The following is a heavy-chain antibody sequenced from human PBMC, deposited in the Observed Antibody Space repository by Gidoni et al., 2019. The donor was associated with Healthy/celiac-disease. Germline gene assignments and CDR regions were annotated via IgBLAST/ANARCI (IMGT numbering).Heavy chain of an antibody. CDR2: IYSGGST. CDR1: GFTVSSNY. CDR3: AREAEYSSSSGGYYYYGMDV. J-gene: IGHJ6*02. V-gene: IGHV3-53*01. D-gene: IGHD6-6*01. Sequence: EVQLVESGGGLIQPGGSLRLSCAASGFTVSSNYMSWVRQAPGKGLEWVSVIYSGGSTYYADAVKGRVTISRDNSKNTLYLQMNSLRAEDTAVYYCAREAEYSSSSGGYYYYGMDVWGQGTTVTVSS.